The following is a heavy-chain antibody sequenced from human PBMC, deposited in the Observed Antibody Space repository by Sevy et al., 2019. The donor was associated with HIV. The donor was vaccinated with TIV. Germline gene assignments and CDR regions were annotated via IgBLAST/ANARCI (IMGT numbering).Heavy chain of an antibody. V-gene: IGHV3-23*01. J-gene: IGHJ6*03. D-gene: IGHD6-19*01. CDR3: AKRSRGSVAGTGGYYYYYYMDV. CDR1: GFTFSSYA. Sequence: GGSLRLSCAASGFTFSSYAMSWVRQAPGKGLEWVSAISGSGGSTYYADSVKGRFTISRDNSKNTLYLQMNSLRAEDTAVYYCAKRSRGSVAGTGGYYYYYYMDVWGKGTMVTVSS. CDR2: ISGSGGST.